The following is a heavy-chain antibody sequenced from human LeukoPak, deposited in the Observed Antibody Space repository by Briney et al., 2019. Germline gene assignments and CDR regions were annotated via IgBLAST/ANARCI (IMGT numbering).Heavy chain of an antibody. J-gene: IGHJ6*02. D-gene: IGHD4-23*01. V-gene: IGHV4-31*03. CDR3: ARDRGYGGPWYYYGMDV. CDR1: GGSISSGGYY. Sequence: PSETLSLTCTVSGGSISSGGYYWSWIRQHPGKGLEWIGYIYYSGSTYYNPSLKSRVTVSVDTSKNQFSLKLSSVTAADTAVYYCARDRGYGGPWYYYGMDVWGQGTTVTVSS. CDR2: IYYSGST.